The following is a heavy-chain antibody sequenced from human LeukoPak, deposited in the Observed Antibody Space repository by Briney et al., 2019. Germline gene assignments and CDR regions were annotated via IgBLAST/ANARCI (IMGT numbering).Heavy chain of an antibody. CDR2: IYPEDSDT. J-gene: IGHJ5*02. CDR3: ARGYSASWGYNWLDP. V-gene: IGHV5-51*01. CDR1: GYGFTTYW. D-gene: IGHD6-13*01. Sequence: GESLKISCKGSGYGFTTYWIAWVRQMSGKGLEWMGIIYPEDSDTRYSPSFQGQVTISADKSISTAYLQWSSLKASDTAIYYCARGYSASWGYNWLDPWGQGTLVTVSS.